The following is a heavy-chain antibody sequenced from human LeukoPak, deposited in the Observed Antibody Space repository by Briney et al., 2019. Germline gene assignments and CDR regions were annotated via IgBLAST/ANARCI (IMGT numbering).Heavy chain of an antibody. CDR2: IIPIFGTA. V-gene: IGHV1-69*13. J-gene: IGHJ3*02. D-gene: IGHD3-16*01. CDR1: GGTFSSYA. Sequence: SVKVSCKTSGGTFSSYAISWVRQAPGQGLEWMGGIIPIFGTANYAQKFQGRVTITADESTSTAYMELSSLRSEDTAVYYCARDRKNDYVFGFNAFDIWGQGTMVTVSS. CDR3: ARDRKNDYVFGFNAFDI.